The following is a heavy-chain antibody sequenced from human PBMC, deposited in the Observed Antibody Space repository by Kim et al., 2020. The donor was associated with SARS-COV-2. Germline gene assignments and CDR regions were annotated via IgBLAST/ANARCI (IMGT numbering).Heavy chain of an antibody. CDR3: ARQGGWDILTGYSIDWFDP. CDR1: GYSFTSYW. V-gene: IGHV5-10-1*01. J-gene: IGHJ5*02. CDR2: IDPSDSYT. Sequence: GESLKISCKGSGYSFTSYWISWVRQMPGKGLEWMGRIDPSDSYTNYSPSFQGHVTISADKSISTAYLQWSSLKASDTAMYYCARQGGWDILTGYSIDWFDPWGQGTLVTVSS. D-gene: IGHD3-9*01.